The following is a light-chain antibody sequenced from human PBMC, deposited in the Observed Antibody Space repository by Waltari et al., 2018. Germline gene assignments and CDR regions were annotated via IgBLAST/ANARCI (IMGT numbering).Light chain of an antibody. CDR3: ATWDNSLSEVV. CDR1: ISNIGNYY. Sequence: QSVLTQPPSVSAAPGQRVTISCSGSISNIGNYYVSWYHQLPGAAPKLLIYDNTKAPSWIPDRFSASKSGTSATLGITGLQIGDEADYYCATWDNSLSEVVFGGGTKLTVL. CDR2: DNT. V-gene: IGLV1-51*01. J-gene: IGLJ2*01.